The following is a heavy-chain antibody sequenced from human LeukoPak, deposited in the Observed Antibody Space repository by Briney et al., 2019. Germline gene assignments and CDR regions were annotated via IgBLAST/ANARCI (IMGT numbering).Heavy chain of an antibody. CDR2: ITGSGGGS. J-gene: IGHJ5*02. CDR1: GFIFSNYA. CDR3: ARSIMIFGVARGLGDWFDP. D-gene: IGHD3-3*01. V-gene: IGHV3-23*01. Sequence: GGSLRLSCIASGFIFSNYAMSWVRQAPGKGLEWVSIITGSGGGSYYADSVKGRFTISRDNSKNTLYLQMNSLRAEDTAVYYCARSIMIFGVARGLGDWFDPWGQGTLVTVSS.